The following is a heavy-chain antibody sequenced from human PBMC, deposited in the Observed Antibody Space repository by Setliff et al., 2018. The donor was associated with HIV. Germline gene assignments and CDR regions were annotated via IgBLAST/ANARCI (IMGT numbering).Heavy chain of an antibody. D-gene: IGHD6-13*01. CDR1: GFYFTNAW. J-gene: IGHJ4*02. V-gene: IGHV3-15*01. Sequence: KTGGSLRLSCAVSGFYFTNAWMTWVRQTPGKGLEWVGRIKSKTDGGTADYAAPVKGRFTISRDDSKSTVYLQMNSLKTEDTAVYYCTAWQAGNDYWGQGTLVTVSS. CDR2: IKSKTDGGTA. CDR3: TAWQAGNDY.